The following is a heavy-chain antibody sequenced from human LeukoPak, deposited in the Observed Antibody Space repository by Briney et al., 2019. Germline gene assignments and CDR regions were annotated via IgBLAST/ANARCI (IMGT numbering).Heavy chain of an antibody. Sequence: PSETLSLTRTVSGGSLSSYYWSWIGQPAGKGLEWIGRIYTSGSTNYNPSLKSRVTMSVDTSKNQFSLKLSSVTAADTAVFYCARDLVSYDILTGYYYYMDVWGKGTTVTISS. J-gene: IGHJ6*03. CDR1: GGSLSSYY. CDR3: ARDLVSYDILTGYYYYMDV. V-gene: IGHV4-4*07. D-gene: IGHD3-9*01. CDR2: IYTSGST.